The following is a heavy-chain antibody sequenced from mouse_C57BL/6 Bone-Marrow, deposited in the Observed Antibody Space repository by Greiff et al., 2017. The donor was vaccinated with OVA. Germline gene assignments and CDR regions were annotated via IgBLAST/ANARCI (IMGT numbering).Heavy chain of an antibody. CDR2: IWSGGST. D-gene: IGHD2-4*01. V-gene: IGHV2-2*01. J-gene: IGHJ3*01. Sequence: QVQLKESGPGLVQPSQSLSITCTVSGFSLTSYGVHWVRQSPGKGLEWLGVIWSGGSTDYNAAFISRLSISKDNSKSQVFFKMNSLQADDTAIDYCARNYDYPFAYWGQGTLVTVSA. CDR3: ARNYDYPFAY. CDR1: GFSLTSYG.